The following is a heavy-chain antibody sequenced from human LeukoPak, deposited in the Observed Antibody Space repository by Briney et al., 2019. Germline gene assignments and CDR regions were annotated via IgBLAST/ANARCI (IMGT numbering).Heavy chain of an antibody. CDR1: GGSISNYY. J-gene: IGHJ6*02. CDR2: IFYTGST. V-gene: IGHV4-59*12. CDR3: ARGTLSRTYYYDSSGYSYYYGMDV. Sequence: SETLSLTCTVSGGSISNYYWTWIRQPPGKGLEWIGYIFYTGSTNYNPSLKSRVTISVDTSKNQFSLKLSSVTAADTAVYYCARGTLSRTYYYDSSGYSYYYGMDVWGQGTTVTVSS. D-gene: IGHD3-22*01.